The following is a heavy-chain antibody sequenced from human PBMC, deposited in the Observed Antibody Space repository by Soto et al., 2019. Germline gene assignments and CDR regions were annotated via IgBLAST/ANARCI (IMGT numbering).Heavy chain of an antibody. CDR2: INAGNGNT. Sequence: GASVKVSCKASGYTFTSYAMHWVRQAPGQRLEWMGWINAGNGNTKYSQKFQGRVTITRDTSASTAYMELSSLRSEDTAVYYCAYSAQENSYYYGMDVWGQGTTVTVSS. D-gene: IGHD4-4*01. J-gene: IGHJ6*02. CDR1: GYTFTSYA. CDR3: AYSAQENSYYYGMDV. V-gene: IGHV1-3*01.